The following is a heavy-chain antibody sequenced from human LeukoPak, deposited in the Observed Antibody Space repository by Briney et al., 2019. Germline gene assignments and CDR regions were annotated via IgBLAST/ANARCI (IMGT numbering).Heavy chain of an antibody. D-gene: IGHD3-3*01. J-gene: IGHJ6*03. Sequence: GGSLRLSCAASGFTFSSYSMNWVRQAPGKGLEWVSYISSSSSTTYYADSVKGRFTISRDDSKNTLYLQMNSLRAEDTAVYYCAKGGIWSGYYEPYYYYYYMDVWGKGTTVTVSS. CDR1: GFTFSSYS. V-gene: IGHV3-48*01. CDR2: ISSSSSTT. CDR3: AKGGIWSGYYEPYYYYYYMDV.